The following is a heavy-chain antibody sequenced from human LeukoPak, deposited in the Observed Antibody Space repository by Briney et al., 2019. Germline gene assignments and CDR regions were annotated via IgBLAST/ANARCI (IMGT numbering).Heavy chain of an antibody. Sequence: PSETLSLTCTVSGGSVSGYSWSWIRQPAGKGLEWIGRIYISGETNYNPSLKSRVSISLDTSKNHFSLKLTSVTTADTAVYYCASGIQWAGNNYWGRGTLVTVSS. CDR2: IYISGET. V-gene: IGHV4-4*07. D-gene: IGHD6-19*01. CDR1: GGSVSGYS. J-gene: IGHJ4*02. CDR3: ASGIQWAGNNY.